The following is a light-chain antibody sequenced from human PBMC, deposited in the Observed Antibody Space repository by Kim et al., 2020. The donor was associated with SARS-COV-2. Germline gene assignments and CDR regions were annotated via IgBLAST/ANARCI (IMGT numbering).Light chain of an antibody. CDR3: EQYNNWPLQCT. Sequence: SPGELPTRARTASLPFATTFAWSPHKPGQAPTRLIDRTATRATVVPARFSGSGSGTEFTLTTSRLQSDDVANYYCEQYNNWPLQCTFGKGTKLEI. CDR2: RTA. V-gene: IGKV3-15*01. CDR1: LPFATT. J-gene: IGKJ2*02.